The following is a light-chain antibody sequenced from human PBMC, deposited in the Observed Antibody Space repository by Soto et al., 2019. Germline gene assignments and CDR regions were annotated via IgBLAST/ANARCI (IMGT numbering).Light chain of an antibody. Sequence: EIVLTQSTDTLSLSPGERATLSCRASQSVGNNYLAWYQQKPGKAPRLLIYDVSSRATGIPDRFSCSGFGTDFTLTISRLEPEDFAMYYCQQYDMSPRTFGQGTKVEIK. CDR1: QSVGNNY. CDR3: QQYDMSPRT. V-gene: IGKV3-20*01. J-gene: IGKJ1*01. CDR2: DVS.